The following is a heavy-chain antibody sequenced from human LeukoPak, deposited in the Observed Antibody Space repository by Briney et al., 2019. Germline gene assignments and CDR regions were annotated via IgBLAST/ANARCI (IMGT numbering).Heavy chain of an antibody. CDR2: IRPDGSEE. CDR1: GFTFSHNW. V-gene: IGHV3-7*02. CDR3: AKLLGTVTTYDY. D-gene: IGHD1-7*01. J-gene: IGHJ4*02. Sequence: GSLRVSCTEPGFTFSHNWMSWVRQALGKRLEWVASIRPDGSEEYYMDSVKGRFTISRDNAKNSLYLQMNSLRAEDTALYYCAKLLGTVTTYDYWGQGTLVTVSS.